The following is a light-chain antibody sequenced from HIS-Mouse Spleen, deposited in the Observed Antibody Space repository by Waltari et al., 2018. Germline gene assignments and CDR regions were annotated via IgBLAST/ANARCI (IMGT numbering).Light chain of an antibody. Sequence: QSALTQPASVSGSPGQSITISCTGTSSDVGSYNLVSWYQQHPGKAPKLMMYEGSKRPSGVSNRFSGSKSGNTASLTISGLQAEDEADYYCCSYAGSSTFFYVFGTGTKVTVL. CDR1: SSDVGSYNL. CDR2: EGS. J-gene: IGLJ1*01. CDR3: CSYAGSSTFFYV. V-gene: IGLV2-23*03.